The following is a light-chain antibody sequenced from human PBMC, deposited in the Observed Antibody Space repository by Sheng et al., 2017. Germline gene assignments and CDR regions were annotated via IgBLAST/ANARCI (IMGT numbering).Light chain of an antibody. J-gene: IGKJ1*01. CDR3: QRYYSAPPT. V-gene: IGKV1-27*01. CDR1: QGIGNY. Sequence: DIQMTQSPSSLSASVGDRVTITCRASQGIGNYLAWYQQKPGKVPKLLISGASTLQSGVPSRFSGSGSGTDFTLTITSLQPEDVATYYCQRYYSAPPTFGQGTKVEIK. CDR2: GAS.